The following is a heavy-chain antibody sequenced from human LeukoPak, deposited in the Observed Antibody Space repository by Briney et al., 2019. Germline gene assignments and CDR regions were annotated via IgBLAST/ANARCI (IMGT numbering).Heavy chain of an antibody. CDR2: VDPEDGET. D-gene: IGHD6-13*01. CDR3: VTDRPLSSSWYEPFDY. V-gene: IGHV1-69-2*01. J-gene: IGHJ4*02. Sequence: ASVKVSCKVSGYTFTDYYMHWVQQAPGKGLEWMGLVDPEDGETIYAEKFQGRVTITADTSTDTAYMELSSLRSEDTAVYYCVTDRPLSSSWYEPFDYWGQGTLVTVSS. CDR1: GYTFTDYY.